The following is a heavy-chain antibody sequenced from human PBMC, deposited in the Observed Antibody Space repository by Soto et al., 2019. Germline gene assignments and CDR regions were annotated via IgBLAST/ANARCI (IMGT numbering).Heavy chain of an antibody. J-gene: IGHJ4*02. D-gene: IGHD5-18*01. CDR1: GASICGHS. CDR3: ARLGYSYGLVDY. CDR2: IYYSGST. Sequence: SENLSLTCTVSGASICGHSWTWIRQPPGKGLEWIGSIYYSGSTYYNPSLKSRVTISVDTSKNQFSLKLSSVTAADTAVYYCARLGYSYGLVDYWGQGTLVTVSS. V-gene: IGHV4-59*05.